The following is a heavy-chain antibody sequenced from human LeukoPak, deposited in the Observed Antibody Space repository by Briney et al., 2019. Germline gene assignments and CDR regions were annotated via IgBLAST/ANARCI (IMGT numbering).Heavy chain of an antibody. CDR3: ARDVVGPNRWVYGMDV. D-gene: IGHD3/OR15-3a*01. CDR2: IYSGGST. CDR1: GFTVSGNY. J-gene: IGHJ6*02. Sequence: GGSLRLSCAASGFTVSGNYMTWVRQAPGKGLEWVSVIYSGGSTYYADSVKGRFTISRDNSKNTVYLQMNSLRAEDTAVYYCARDVVGPNRWVYGMDVWGQGTTVTVSS. V-gene: IGHV3-53*01.